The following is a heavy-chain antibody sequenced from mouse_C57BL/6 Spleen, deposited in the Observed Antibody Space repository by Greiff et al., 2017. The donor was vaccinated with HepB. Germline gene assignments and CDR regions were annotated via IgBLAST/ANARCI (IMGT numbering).Heavy chain of an antibody. CDR3: ARSWSGYFDY. CDR1: GYAFSSYW. CDR2: IYPGDGDT. J-gene: IGHJ2*01. V-gene: IGHV1-80*01. Sequence: QVQLKESGAELVKPGASVKISCKASGYAFSSYWMNWVKQRPGKGLEWIGQIYPGDGDTNYNGKFKGKATLTADKSSSTAYMQLSSLTSEDSAVYFCARSWSGYFDYWGQGTTLTVSS. D-gene: IGHD1-1*02.